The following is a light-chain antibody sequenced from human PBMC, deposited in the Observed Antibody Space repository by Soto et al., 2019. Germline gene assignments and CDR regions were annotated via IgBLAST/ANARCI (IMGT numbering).Light chain of an antibody. CDR2: AAS. J-gene: IGKJ2*01. V-gene: IGKV1-39*01. CDR1: QSISSY. CDR3: QQGYRTPYT. Sequence: DIQMTQSPSSLSASVGGRVTITCRASQSISSYLNWYQQKPGKAPKLLIYAASSFQSGVPFRFSGSGSGTDFTLTISSLQPEDSAIYYCQQGYRTPYTFGQGTKVDI.